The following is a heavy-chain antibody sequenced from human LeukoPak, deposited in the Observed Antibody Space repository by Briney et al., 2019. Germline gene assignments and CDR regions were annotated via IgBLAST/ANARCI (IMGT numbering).Heavy chain of an antibody. J-gene: IGHJ4*02. Sequence: PGGSLRLSCAASGFTVSSNYMSWVRQAPGKGLEWVSGISGSGGSTYYADSVKGRFTISRDNSKNTLYLQMNSLRAEDTAVYYCAKVPKGGYFDYWGQGTLVTVSS. D-gene: IGHD2-2*01. CDR2: ISGSGGST. CDR3: AKVPKGGYFDY. CDR1: GFTVSSNY. V-gene: IGHV3-23*01.